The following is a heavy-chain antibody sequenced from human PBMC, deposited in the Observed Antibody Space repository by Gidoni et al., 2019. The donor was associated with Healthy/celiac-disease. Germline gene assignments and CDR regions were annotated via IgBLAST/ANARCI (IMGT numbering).Heavy chain of an antibody. CDR2: IIPIFGTA. Sequence: QVQLVQSGAEVKKPGSSVKVSCKASGGTFSSYAISWVRQAPGQGLEWMGGIIPIFGTANYAQKFQGRVTITADESTSTAYMELSSLRSEDTAVYYCARVDDFWSPAGGYYGMDVWGQGTTVTVSS. D-gene: IGHD3-3*01. CDR3: ARVDDFWSPAGGYYGMDV. J-gene: IGHJ6*02. V-gene: IGHV1-69*01. CDR1: GGTFSSYA.